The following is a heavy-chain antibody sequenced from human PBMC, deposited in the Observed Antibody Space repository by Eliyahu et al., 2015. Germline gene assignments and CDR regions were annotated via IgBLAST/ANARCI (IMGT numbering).Heavy chain of an antibody. V-gene: IGHV1-18*01. Sequence: QPQLVQSGAEVQKPGASVKVXFTASGYTFRSYGIMLVXRQAPDQGLEWMGWISIYNGDTTYEEKFRGRVTITTDTITTHLELRGLRSDDTAVYYCARDGYCTGGRCDSNFRHYHNDGMDVWGQGTTVTVSS. CDR1: GYTFRSYG. J-gene: IGHJ6*02. D-gene: IGHD2-15*01. CDR2: ISIYNGDT. CDR3: ARDGYCTGGRCDSNFRHYHNDGMDV.